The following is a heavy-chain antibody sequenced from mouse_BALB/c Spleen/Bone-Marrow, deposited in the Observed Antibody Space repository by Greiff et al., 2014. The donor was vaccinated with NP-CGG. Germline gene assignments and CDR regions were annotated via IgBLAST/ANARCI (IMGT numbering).Heavy chain of an antibody. CDR2: IDPANGNT. CDR3: ARVTGGADGFAY. Sequence: EVQLQQSGAELVKPGASVKLSCTASGFNIKDTYMHWVKQRPEQGLEWIGRIDPANGNTKYDPKFQGKATITADTSSNAAYLQLSGLAAEDSGIYYCARVTGGADGFAYWGQGTLVTVSA. D-gene: IGHD2-13*01. V-gene: IGHV14-3*02. J-gene: IGHJ3*01. CDR1: GFNIKDTY.